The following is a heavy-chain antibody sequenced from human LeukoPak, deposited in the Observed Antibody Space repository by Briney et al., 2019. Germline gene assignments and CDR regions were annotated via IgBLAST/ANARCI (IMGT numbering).Heavy chain of an antibody. CDR2: IHPKSGDT. Sequence: GASVKVSCKTSGYTFTDHYFHWLRQAPGQGLEWMGWIHPKSGDTNYAERFQGRVSMTRDTSTSTVYMELSSLRSEDTAVYYCARDQRKHSMIVVVIKWVFDAFDIWGQGTMVTVSS. J-gene: IGHJ3*02. CDR1: GYTFTDHY. D-gene: IGHD3-22*01. V-gene: IGHV1-2*02. CDR3: ARDQRKHSMIVVVIKWVFDAFDI.